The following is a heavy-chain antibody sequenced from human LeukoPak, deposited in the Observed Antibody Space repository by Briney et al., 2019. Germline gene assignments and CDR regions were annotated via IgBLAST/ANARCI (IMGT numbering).Heavy chain of an antibody. CDR1: GFTFSTYW. D-gene: IGHD6-19*01. CDR3: ARVHISGWYYDF. Sequence: GGSLRLSCAASGFTFSTYWMYWVRQAPGRGLVWVSRLSPDGSNTNYADSVKGRFTISRDNAKNTLYLQMNSLGAEDTAVYCCARVHISGWYYDFRGQGTLVTVSS. J-gene: IGHJ4*02. CDR2: LSPDGSNT. V-gene: IGHV3-74*01.